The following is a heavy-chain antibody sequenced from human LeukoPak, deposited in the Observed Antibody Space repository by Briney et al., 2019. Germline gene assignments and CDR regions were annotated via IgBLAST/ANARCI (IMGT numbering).Heavy chain of an antibody. D-gene: IGHD6-19*01. CDR2: ISYDGSNK. Sequence: GGSLRLSCAASGFTFSRYGMHWVRQAPGKGLEWVADISYDGSNKYYADSVKGRFTISRDNSKNTLYLQMNSLRAEDTAVYYCARDRPYLEEVAGFSIDYWGQGTLVTVSS. J-gene: IGHJ4*02. V-gene: IGHV3-30*03. CDR3: ARDRPYLEEVAGFSIDY. CDR1: GFTFSRYG.